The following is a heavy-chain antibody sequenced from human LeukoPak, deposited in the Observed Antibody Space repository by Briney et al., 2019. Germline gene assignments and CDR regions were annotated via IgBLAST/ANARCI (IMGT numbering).Heavy chain of an antibody. CDR1: GFTFSSYA. CDR3: ARHGYYYYYMDV. Sequence: SGGSLRLSCAASGFTFSSYAMSWVRQAPGKGLEWVSTITGSDDSTYYADSVKGRFTISRDNAKNSLYLQMNSLRAEDTAVYYCARHGYYYYYMDVWGKGTTVTVSS. CDR2: ITGSDDST. J-gene: IGHJ6*03. V-gene: IGHV3-23*01.